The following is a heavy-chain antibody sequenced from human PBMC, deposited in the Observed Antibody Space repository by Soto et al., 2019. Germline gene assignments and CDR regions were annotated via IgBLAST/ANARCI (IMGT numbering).Heavy chain of an antibody. J-gene: IGHJ3*02. V-gene: IGHV1-69*02. CDR1: GGTFSSYT. Sequence: QVQLVQSGAEVKKPGSSVKVSCKASGGTFSSYTISWVRQAPGQGLEWMGRIIPILGIANYAQKFQGRVTITADKSTSTAYMELSSLRCEDTAVYYCASRGMTTVTRDAFDIWGQGTMVTVSS. CDR3: ASRGMTTVTRDAFDI. D-gene: IGHD4-17*01. CDR2: IIPILGIA.